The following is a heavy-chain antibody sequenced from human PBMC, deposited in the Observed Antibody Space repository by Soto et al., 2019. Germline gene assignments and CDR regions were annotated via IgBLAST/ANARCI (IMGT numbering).Heavy chain of an antibody. J-gene: IGHJ4*02. D-gene: IGHD3-10*01. CDR3: ARSDGSTPSAGDH. CDR1: VFKVCRSA. V-gene: IGHV3-30-3*01. Sequence: VFKVCRSARQSYHQAPGKGLEWMTVISNDGNYKYYADSVKGRFTISRDNSKNTLYLQMNSLTTEDTAVYYCARSDGSTPSAGDHWGQGTLVTVSS. CDR2: ISNDGNYK.